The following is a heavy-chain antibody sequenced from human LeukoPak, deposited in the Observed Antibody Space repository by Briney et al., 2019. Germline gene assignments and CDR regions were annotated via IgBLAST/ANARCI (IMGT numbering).Heavy chain of an antibody. CDR2: IIPIFGTA. CDR3: ARGGYSYGYSWFDP. Sequence: ASVKVSCKASGGTFSSYAISWVRQAPGQGLEWLGGIIPIFGTANYAQKFQGRVTITADESTSTAYMELSSLRSEDTAVHYCARGGYSYGYSWFDPWGQGTLVTVSS. J-gene: IGHJ5*02. V-gene: IGHV1-69*01. D-gene: IGHD5-18*01. CDR1: GGTFSSYA.